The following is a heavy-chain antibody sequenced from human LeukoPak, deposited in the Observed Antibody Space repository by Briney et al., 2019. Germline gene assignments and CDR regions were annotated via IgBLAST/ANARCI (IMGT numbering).Heavy chain of an antibody. Sequence: GGSVRLSCAASGFTFSSYEMNWVRQAAGKGLEWVSYISSSGSTIYYADSVKGRFTISRDNGKNSLYLQMNSLRAEDTAVYYCASSELGYYFDYWGQGTLVTVSS. D-gene: IGHD1-26*01. J-gene: IGHJ4*02. CDR3: ASSELGYYFDY. CDR1: GFTFSSYE. V-gene: IGHV3-48*03. CDR2: ISSSGSTI.